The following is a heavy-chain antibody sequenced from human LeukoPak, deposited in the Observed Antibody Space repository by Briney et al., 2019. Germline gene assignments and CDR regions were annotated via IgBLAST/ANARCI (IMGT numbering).Heavy chain of an antibody. J-gene: IGHJ4*02. V-gene: IGHV3-30-3*01. Sequence: GRSLRLSCAASGFTFSSYDMHWVRQAPGKGLEWVAVISYDGSNKYYADSVKGRFTISRDNSKNTLYLQMNSLRAEDTAVYYCARDRPDYDFWSGSFDYWGQGTLVTVSS. CDR3: ARDRPDYDFWSGSFDY. CDR2: ISYDGSNK. D-gene: IGHD3-3*01. CDR1: GFTFSSYD.